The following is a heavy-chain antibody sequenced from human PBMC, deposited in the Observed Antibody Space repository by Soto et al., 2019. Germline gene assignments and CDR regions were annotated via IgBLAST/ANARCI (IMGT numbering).Heavy chain of an antibody. V-gene: IGHV1-46*03. D-gene: IGHD3-10*01. J-gene: IGHJ4*02. CDR1: GYTFTSYY. Sequence: QVQLVQSGAEVKKPGASVKVSCKASGYTFTSYYMHWVRQAPGQGLEWMGIINPSGGSTSYAQKFQGRVTMTRDTSTSTVYMELSSLRSEDTAVYYCVSFKETMVRGVTRAFDYWGQGTLVTVSS. CDR2: INPSGGST. CDR3: VSFKETMVRGVTRAFDY.